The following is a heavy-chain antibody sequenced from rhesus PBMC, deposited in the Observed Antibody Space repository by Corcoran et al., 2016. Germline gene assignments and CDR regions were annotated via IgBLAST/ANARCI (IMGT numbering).Heavy chain of an antibody. Sequence: QLQLQESGPGLVKPSETLSLTCAVSGYSISSGYGWSWIRQPPGKGLEWIGYISYSGSTSYNPSLQNRVTISRDTSKNQFIRTLSSVTAADTAVYYCARGSAGTVLFDYWGQGVLVTVSS. CDR3: ARGSAGTVLFDY. CDR2: ISYSGST. J-gene: IGHJ4*01. D-gene: IGHD5-24*01. V-gene: IGHV4-122*02. CDR1: GYSISSGYG.